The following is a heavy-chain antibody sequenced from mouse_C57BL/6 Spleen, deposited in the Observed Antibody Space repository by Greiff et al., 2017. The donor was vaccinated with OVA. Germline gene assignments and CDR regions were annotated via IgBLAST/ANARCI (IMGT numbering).Heavy chain of an antibody. CDR3: VRDDDDEAWFAY. J-gene: IGHJ3*01. CDR2: IRSKSNNSAT. D-gene: IGHD2-4*01. CDR1: GFSFNTYA. V-gene: IGHV10-1*01. Sequence: EVQGVESGGGLVQPNGSLNLSCAASGFSFNTYAMNWVRPAPGKGLEWVARIRSKSNNSATYYADSVKDRFTISRDDSESMLYLQRNNLKTEDTARYDCVRDDDDEAWFAYWGQGTLVTVSA.